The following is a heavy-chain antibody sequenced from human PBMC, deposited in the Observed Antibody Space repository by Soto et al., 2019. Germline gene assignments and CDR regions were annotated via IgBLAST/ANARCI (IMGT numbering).Heavy chain of an antibody. J-gene: IGHJ4*02. CDR1: GFTVSSNY. V-gene: IGHV3-53*01. Sequence: PGGSLRLSCAASGFTVSSNYMSWVRQAPGPGLEWVSVIYSGGSTYYADSVKGRFTISRDNSKNTLYLQMNSLRAEDTAVYYCAREKRQDYDFWSGYYFDYWGQGTLVTVSS. CDR2: IYSGGST. D-gene: IGHD3-3*01. CDR3: AREKRQDYDFWSGYYFDY.